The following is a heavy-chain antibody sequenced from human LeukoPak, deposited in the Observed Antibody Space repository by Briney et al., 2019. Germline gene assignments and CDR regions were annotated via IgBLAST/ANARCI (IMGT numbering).Heavy chain of an antibody. CDR3: AKDISGESSYYFDY. J-gene: IGHJ4*02. D-gene: IGHD4-17*01. V-gene: IGHV3-43*01. CDR2: ISWDGGST. CDR1: GFTFDDYT. Sequence: GGSLRLSCGASGFTFDDYTMHWVRQAPGKGLEWVSLISWDGGSTYYEDSVKRRFTISRDNSNNSLYLQMNSLRTEDTALYYCAKDISGESSYYFDYWGQGTLVNVSS.